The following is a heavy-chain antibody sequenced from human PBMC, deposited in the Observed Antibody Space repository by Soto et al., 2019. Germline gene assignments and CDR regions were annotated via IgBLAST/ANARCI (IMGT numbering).Heavy chain of an antibody. CDR2: IYSGGST. V-gene: IGHV3-53*01. CDR3: ARDLISPYSNYGYYYYGMDV. Sequence: PGGSLRLSCAASGFTVSSNYMSWVRQAPGRGLEWVSVIYSGGSTYYADSVKGRFTISRDNSKNTLYLQMNSLRAEDTAVYYCARDLISPYSNYGYYYYGMDVWGQGTTVTVSS. CDR1: GFTVSSNY. J-gene: IGHJ6*02. D-gene: IGHD4-4*01.